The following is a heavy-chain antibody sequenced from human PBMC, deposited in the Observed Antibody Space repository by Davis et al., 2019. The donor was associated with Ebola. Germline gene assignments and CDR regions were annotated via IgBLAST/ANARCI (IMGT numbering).Heavy chain of an antibody. CDR3: ARGNGSYYYYGMDV. CDR1: GFTFSSFW. D-gene: IGHD1-26*01. CDR2: ISSDESST. Sequence: HTGGSLRLSCAASGFTFSSFWMHWVRQAPGMGLVWVSRISSDESSTTYADSVKGRFTISRDNAKNTLYLQMNSLRAEDTAVYYCARGNGSYYYYGMDVWGQGTTVTVSS. J-gene: IGHJ6*02. V-gene: IGHV3-74*01.